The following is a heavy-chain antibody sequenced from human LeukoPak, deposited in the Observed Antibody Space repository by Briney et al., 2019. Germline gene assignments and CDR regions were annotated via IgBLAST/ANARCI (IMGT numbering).Heavy chain of an antibody. J-gene: IGHJ5*02. CDR1: GGSISSSSYY. Sequence: PSETLSLTCTVSGGSISSSSYYWGWIRQPPGKGLEWIGSIYYSGSTYYNPSLKSRVTISVATSKNQFSLKLSSVTAADTAVYYCARHYYYGSGSYRLSFDPWGQGTLVTVSS. V-gene: IGHV4-39*01. CDR3: ARHYYYGSGSYRLSFDP. D-gene: IGHD3-10*01. CDR2: IYYSGST.